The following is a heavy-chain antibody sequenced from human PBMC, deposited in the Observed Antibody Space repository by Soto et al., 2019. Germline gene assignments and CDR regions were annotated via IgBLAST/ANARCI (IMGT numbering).Heavy chain of an antibody. CDR1: GFNFSSYA. CDR2: ISGSGGST. D-gene: IGHD6-13*01. V-gene: IGHV3-23*01. J-gene: IGHJ4*02. CDR3: AKDFPIQKQHRSRYHPAPY. Sequence: GTLRLSCAASGFNFSSYAMSWVRQAPGKGLEWVSAISGSGGSTYYADSVKGRFTISRDNSKNTLYLQMNSLRAEDTAVYYCAKDFPIQKQHRSRYHPAPYCGQGTPV.